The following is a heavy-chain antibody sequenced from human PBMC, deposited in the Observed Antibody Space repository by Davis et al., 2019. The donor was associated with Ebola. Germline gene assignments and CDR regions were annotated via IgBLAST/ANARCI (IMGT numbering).Heavy chain of an antibody. Sequence: GESLKISCAASRFPFDNYAMHWVRQAPGKGLEWVAVISQDGSMKFYADSVKGRFTISRDNSNNTLYLQMDALRPEDTAVYSCASLPGWLQLGSWYDYWGQGTLVIVS. J-gene: IGHJ4*02. CDR1: RFPFDNYA. V-gene: IGHV3-30*04. CDR3: ASLPGWLQLGSWYDY. D-gene: IGHD5-24*01. CDR2: ISQDGSMK.